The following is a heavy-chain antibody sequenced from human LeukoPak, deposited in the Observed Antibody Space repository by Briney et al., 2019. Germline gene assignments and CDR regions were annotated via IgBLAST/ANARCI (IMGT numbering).Heavy chain of an antibody. CDR1: GYTFTGYG. J-gene: IGHJ6*03. D-gene: IGHD6-25*01. V-gene: IGHV1-18*01. CDR3: ARAGRPARYYYMDV. Sequence: ASVKVSCKASGYTFTGYGISWVRQAPGQGLEWMGWISAYNGNTIYAEKVQGRVTMTTVTSTSTANMELRSLSSDDTAVYFCARAGRPARYYYMDVWGEGTTVTVSS. CDR2: ISAYNGNT.